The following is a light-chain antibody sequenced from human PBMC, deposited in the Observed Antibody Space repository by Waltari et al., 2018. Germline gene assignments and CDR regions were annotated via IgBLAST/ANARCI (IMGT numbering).Light chain of an antibody. CDR2: WAS. CDR1: QSLLYRPNNQNS. V-gene: IGKV4-1*01. CDR3: QQSYTTPLT. J-gene: IGKJ4*01. Sequence: DIVMTQSPASLAVSLGERATINCKSSQSLLYRPNNQNSLTWYQRKPGQPPKLLISWASTRESGVPDRFSGSGSGTDFTLTISSLQAEDVAVYYCQQSYTTPLTFGGGTRVEIK.